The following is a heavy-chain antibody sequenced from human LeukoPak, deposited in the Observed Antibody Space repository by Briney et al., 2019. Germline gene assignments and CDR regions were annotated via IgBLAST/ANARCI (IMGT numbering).Heavy chain of an antibody. CDR3: ARVRRITGTADFDY. CDR1: GGSISSYS. CDR2: INYSGST. J-gene: IGHJ4*02. D-gene: IGHD1-20*01. Sequence: SESLSLTCSVSGGSISSYSWSWIRQPPGKGLEWIGYINYSGSTNYNPSLKSRVTISVDTSKNQFSVKLSSVTAADTAVYYCARVRRITGTADFDYWGQGTLVTVSS. V-gene: IGHV4-59*01.